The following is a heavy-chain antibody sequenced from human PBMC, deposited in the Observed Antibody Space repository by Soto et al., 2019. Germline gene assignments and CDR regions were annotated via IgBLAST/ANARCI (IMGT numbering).Heavy chain of an antibody. Sequence: QVQLVESGGGVVQPGRSLRLSCAASGFTFSSYGMHWVRQAPGKGLEWVAVISYDGSNKYYADSVKGRFTISRDNSKNTLYLKMNSLRAEDTAVYYCASLGYCSGGSCYPFDYWGQGTLVTVSS. CDR3: ASLGYCSGGSCYPFDY. V-gene: IGHV3-30*03. CDR1: GFTFSSYG. CDR2: ISYDGSNK. J-gene: IGHJ4*02. D-gene: IGHD2-15*01.